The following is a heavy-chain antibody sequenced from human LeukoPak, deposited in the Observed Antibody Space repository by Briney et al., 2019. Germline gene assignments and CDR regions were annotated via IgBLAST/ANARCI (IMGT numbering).Heavy chain of an antibody. CDR1: GFTFSTYS. CDR3: ARDTNGWGFFDY. J-gene: IGHJ4*02. D-gene: IGHD6-19*01. Sequence: GGSLRLSCAASGFTFSTYSMNWVRQAPGKGLEWVSSISGSSSYIYYAASVEGRFTISRDNAKNSLYLQMNSLRAEDTAVYYCARDTNGWGFFDYWGQGTLVTVSS. V-gene: IGHV3-21*01. CDR2: ISGSSSYI.